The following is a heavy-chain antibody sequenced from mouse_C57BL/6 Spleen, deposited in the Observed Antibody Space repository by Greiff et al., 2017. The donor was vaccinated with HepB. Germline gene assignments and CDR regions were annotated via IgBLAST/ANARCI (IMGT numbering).Heavy chain of an antibody. CDR2: IYPGDGDT. CDR1: GYAFSSSW. Sequence: LVESGASVKISCKASGYAFSSSWMNWVKQRPGKGLEWIGRIYPGDGDTNYNGKFKGKATLTADKSSSTAYMQLSSLTSEDSAVYFCAREDYDYDWNFDVWGTGTTVTVSS. CDR3: AREDYDYDWNFDV. D-gene: IGHD2-4*01. J-gene: IGHJ1*03. V-gene: IGHV1-82*01.